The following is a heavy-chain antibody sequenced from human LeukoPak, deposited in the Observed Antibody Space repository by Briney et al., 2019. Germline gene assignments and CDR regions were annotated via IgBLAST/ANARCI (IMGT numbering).Heavy chain of an antibody. D-gene: IGHD3-16*02. V-gene: IGHV3-21*01. CDR2: ISSSSSYI. CDR3: ARDRRDYVWGSYRYTYQV. J-gene: IGHJ4*02. Sequence: PGGSLRLSCAASGFTFSSYSMNWVRQAPGKGLEWVSSISSSSSYIYYADSVKGRFTISRDNAKNSLYLQMNSLRAEDRAVHYCARDRRDYVWGSYRYTYQVWGQGTLVTVSS. CDR1: GFTFSSYS.